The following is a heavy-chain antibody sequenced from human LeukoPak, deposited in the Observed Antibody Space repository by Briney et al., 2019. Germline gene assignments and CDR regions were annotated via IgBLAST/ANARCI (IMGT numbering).Heavy chain of an antibody. CDR3: ARDGGWWRFDF. CDR2: IKEDGSET. J-gene: IGHJ4*02. D-gene: IGHD2-8*02. V-gene: IGHV3-7*03. CDR1: GLNFNSRW. Sequence: GGSLRLSCVASGLNFNSRWMDWVRRAPGQGLEWVASIKEDGSETHYVDSVRGRFTISRDDDKNSLYLQMNNLRAEDTAMYYCARDGGWWRFDFWGQGALVTVSS.